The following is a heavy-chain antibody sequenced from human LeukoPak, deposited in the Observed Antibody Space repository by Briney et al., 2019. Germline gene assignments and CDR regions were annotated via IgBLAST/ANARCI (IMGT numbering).Heavy chain of an antibody. D-gene: IGHD2-8*01. Sequence: SQTLSLTGGISGDTVPGNSAAWNWIRQSPSRGLEWLGRTYYRSKWYNDYAVSVKSRITINPDTSKNQFSLHLNSVTPEDTAVSYCAIGYFIKGLCYNFDYWGQGTLVTVSS. CDR2: TYYRSKWYN. CDR1: GDTVPGNSAA. CDR3: AIGYFIKGLCYNFDY. V-gene: IGHV6-1*01. J-gene: IGHJ4*02.